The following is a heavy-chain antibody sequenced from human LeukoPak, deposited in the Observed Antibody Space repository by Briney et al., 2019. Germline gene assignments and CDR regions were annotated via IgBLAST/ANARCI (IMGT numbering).Heavy chain of an antibody. D-gene: IGHD6-13*01. CDR2: IYWDDDK. Sequence: SGPTLVKPTQTLTLPHSVSGVSLSTSKMGVGWIRQPPGKALEWLALIYWDDDKRYSPSLESRLTIAKDTSKNQVVLTLTNMAPVDTGTYYCSHRVAYSSRIKYWGQGTPVTVSS. J-gene: IGHJ4*02. CDR1: GVSLSTSKMG. CDR3: SHRVAYSSRIKY. V-gene: IGHV2-5*02.